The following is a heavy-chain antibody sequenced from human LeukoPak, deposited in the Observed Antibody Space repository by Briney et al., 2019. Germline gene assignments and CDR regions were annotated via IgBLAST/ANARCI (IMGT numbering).Heavy chain of an antibody. V-gene: IGHV5-51*01. Sequence: GESLKISCKGSGYSFTSYWIGWVRQMPGKGLEWMGIIYPRDSDARYSPSFRGQVTISADKSITTAYLQWSSQKASDTAMYYCARVDFYYYYIDVWGKGTTVIVPS. CDR3: ARVDFYYYYIDV. D-gene: IGHD2-15*01. CDR2: IYPRDSDA. CDR1: GYSFTSYW. J-gene: IGHJ6*03.